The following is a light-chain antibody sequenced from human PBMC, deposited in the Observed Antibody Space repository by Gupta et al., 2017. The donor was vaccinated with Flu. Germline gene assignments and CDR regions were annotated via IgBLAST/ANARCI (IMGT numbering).Light chain of an antibody. Sequence: DIVMTQSPLSLPVTPGEPASISCRSSQSLRHSNGYNYLDWYLQKPGQSPQLLIYLGSNRASGVPDRFSGSGSGTDFTLKISRVEAEDVGVYYCRQALQTPRTFGGGTKVEIK. V-gene: IGKV2-28*01. CDR1: QSLRHSNGYNY. CDR3: RQALQTPRT. J-gene: IGKJ4*01. CDR2: LGS.